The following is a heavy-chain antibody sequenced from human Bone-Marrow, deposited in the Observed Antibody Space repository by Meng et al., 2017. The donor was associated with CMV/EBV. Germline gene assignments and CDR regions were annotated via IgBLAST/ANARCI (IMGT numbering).Heavy chain of an antibody. Sequence: GGSLRLSCAASEFIFRNYAMHWVRQAPGRGLEWLAVISYDGSKKYYADSVKGRFTISRDNSKNTLYLQMNSLGVEDRAVYYCARGSASWYVNNDHDPWGQGTLVTVSS. CDR1: EFIFRNYA. J-gene: IGHJ5*02. D-gene: IGHD6-13*01. CDR2: ISYDGSKK. V-gene: IGHV3-30-3*01. CDR3: ARGSASWYVNNDHDP.